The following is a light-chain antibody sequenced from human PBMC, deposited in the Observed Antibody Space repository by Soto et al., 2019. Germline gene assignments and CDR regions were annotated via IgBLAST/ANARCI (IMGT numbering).Light chain of an antibody. CDR2: AAS. Sequence: DIQMTQSPSSLSASVGDRVTITCRASQSISSYLNWYQQKPGKAPKLLIYAASTLQSEVPSRFSGSGSETDFTLTISSLQPEDFATYYCQQSYSTPLTFGGGTKVDIK. CDR1: QSISSY. J-gene: IGKJ4*01. V-gene: IGKV1-39*01. CDR3: QQSYSTPLT.